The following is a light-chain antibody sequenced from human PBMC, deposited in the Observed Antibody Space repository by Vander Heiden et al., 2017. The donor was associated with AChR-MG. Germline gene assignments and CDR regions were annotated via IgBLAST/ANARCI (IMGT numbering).Light chain of an antibody. CDR1: RSNPGSNS. J-gene: IGLJ1*01. CDR2: SDD. V-gene: IGLV1-44*01. CDR3: ATWDDSLTAYF. Sequence: SVLAQPPSASGTPGQPVTVPCSASRSNPGSNSVNWYQQVPGRAPKLLIHSDDHRPSGVPDRFSGSRSGTSASLAITGLQSEDEAVYYCATWDDSLTAYFFGPGTTVTVL.